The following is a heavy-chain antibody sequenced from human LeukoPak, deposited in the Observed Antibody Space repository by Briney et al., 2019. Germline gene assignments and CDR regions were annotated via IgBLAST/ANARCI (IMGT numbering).Heavy chain of an antibody. CDR3: ARDPSHYYYTDV. V-gene: IGHV1-2*02. Sequence: GASVKVSCKPSGYTFTAYYIHWVRQAPGQGLEWMGWINPKNGGTKYAQSLQGRFTMTTDTSTSTVYMELSRLGSDDTAVYYCARDPSHYYYTDVWGKGTTVTVSS. J-gene: IGHJ6*03. CDR1: GYTFTAYY. CDR2: INPKNGGT.